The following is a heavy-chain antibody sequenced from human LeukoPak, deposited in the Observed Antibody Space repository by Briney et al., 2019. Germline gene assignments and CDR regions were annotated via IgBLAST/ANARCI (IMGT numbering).Heavy chain of an antibody. J-gene: IGHJ4*02. Sequence: SGGSLRLSCAASGFTLSTASMNWVRQAPGKGLEWISYIDRSSNTIYYADSVKGRFTISRDSAKNSLYLQINSLRAEDTAVYFCADNLSRWGQGTLVTVSS. CDR1: GFTLSTAS. V-gene: IGHV3-48*04. CDR2: IDRSSNTI. D-gene: IGHD1-1*01. CDR3: ADNLSR.